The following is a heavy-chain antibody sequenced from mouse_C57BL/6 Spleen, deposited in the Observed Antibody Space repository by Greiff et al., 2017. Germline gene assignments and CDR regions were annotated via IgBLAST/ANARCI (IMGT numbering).Heavy chain of an antibody. CDR2: IDPSDSYT. V-gene: IGHV1-69*01. CDR1: GYTFTSYW. CDR3: ARSGDGYSYCDY. Sequence: QVQLQQPGAELVMPGASVKLSCKASGYTFTSYWMHWVKQRPGQGLEWIGEIDPSDSYTNYNQKFKGKSTSTVDKSSSTAYMQLSSLTSEDSAVYYCARSGDGYSYCDYWGQGTTLTVSS. D-gene: IGHD2-3*01. J-gene: IGHJ2*01.